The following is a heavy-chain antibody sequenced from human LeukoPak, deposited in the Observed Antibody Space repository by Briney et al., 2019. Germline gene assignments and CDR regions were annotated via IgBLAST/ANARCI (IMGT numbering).Heavy chain of an antibody. CDR1: GFTFSNAW. V-gene: IGHV3-15*01. CDR3: TPDVLWFGEPQRN. J-gene: IGHJ4*02. CDR2: IKSKTDGGTT. D-gene: IGHD3-10*01. Sequence: GGSLRLSCAASGFTFSNAWMSWVRQAPGKGLEWVGRIKSKTDGGTTDYAAPVKGRFTISRDDSKNTLYLQMNSLKTEDTAVYYGTPDVLWFGEPQRNWGQGTLLTASS.